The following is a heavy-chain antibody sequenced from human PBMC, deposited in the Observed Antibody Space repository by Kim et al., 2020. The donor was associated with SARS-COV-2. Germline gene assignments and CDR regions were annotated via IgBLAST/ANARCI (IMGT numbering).Heavy chain of an antibody. Sequence: SETLSLTCTVSGGSISSYYWSWIRQPPGKGLEWIGYIYYSGSTNYNPSLKSRVTISVDTSKNQFSLKLSSVTAADTAVYYCAGSSLYYYPYGMDVWGQGTTVTVSS. CDR3: AGSSLYYYPYGMDV. J-gene: IGHJ6*02. CDR2: IYYSGST. CDR1: GGSISSYY. V-gene: IGHV4-59*13.